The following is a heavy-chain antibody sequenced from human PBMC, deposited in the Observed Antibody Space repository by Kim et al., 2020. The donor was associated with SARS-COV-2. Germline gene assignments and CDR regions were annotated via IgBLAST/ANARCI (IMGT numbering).Heavy chain of an antibody. CDR3: ARVPFGDLSAYYFDL. CDR2: ISSSGSYV. Sequence: GGSLRLSCAASGFTFSDYYMTWIRQAPGKGLEWVSYISSSGSYVNYADSVKGRFTIYRDNAKNSLYLQMSSLRAEDTALYYCARVPFGDLSAYYFDLWGQETLVTVSS. V-gene: IGHV3-11*01. J-gene: IGHJ4*02. D-gene: IGHD3-10*01. CDR1: GFTFSDYY.